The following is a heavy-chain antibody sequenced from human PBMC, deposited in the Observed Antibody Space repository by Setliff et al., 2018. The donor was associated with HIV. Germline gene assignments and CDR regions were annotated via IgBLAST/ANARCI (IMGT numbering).Heavy chain of an antibody. CDR1: GGSISSGNYY. J-gene: IGHJ4*02. Sequence: SETLSLTCTVSGGSISSGNYYWSWIRQHPVKGLEWIGYIDSSGNTYYKSSLRSRVTLSVDTSKNQFSLKLSSVTAADTAVYYCARGDQSSSWYIYWGQGTLVTVSS. CDR3: ARGDQSSSWYIY. V-gene: IGHV4-31*03. D-gene: IGHD6-13*01. CDR2: IDSSGNT.